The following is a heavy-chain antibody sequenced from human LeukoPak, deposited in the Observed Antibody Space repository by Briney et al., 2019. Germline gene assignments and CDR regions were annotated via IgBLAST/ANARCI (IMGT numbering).Heavy chain of an antibody. D-gene: IGHD3-22*01. CDR3: ARDLELVVVIHAFDI. V-gene: IGHV4-59*01. CDR2: VYYSGST. Sequence: SETLSLTCTVSGGSISSYHWRWIRQPPGRGLECIGCVYYSGSTNYNPSLKSRVTISADMSKNQFSLKLSSVTAADTAVYYCARDLELVVVIHAFDIWGQGTMVTVSS. J-gene: IGHJ3*02. CDR1: GGSISSYH.